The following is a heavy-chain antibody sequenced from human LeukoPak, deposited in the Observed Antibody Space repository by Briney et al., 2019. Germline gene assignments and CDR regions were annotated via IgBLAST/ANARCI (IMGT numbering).Heavy chain of an antibody. CDR3: ARDGVYSGSPGYYMDV. Sequence: VASVKVSCKASGYTFTSYYMHWVRQAPGQGLEWMGIINPSGGSTSYAQKFQGRVTVTRDMSTSTVYMELSSLRSEDTAVYYCARDGVYSGSPGYYMDVWGKGTTVTVSS. J-gene: IGHJ6*03. CDR2: INPSGGST. D-gene: IGHD1-26*01. V-gene: IGHV1-46*01. CDR1: GYTFTSYY.